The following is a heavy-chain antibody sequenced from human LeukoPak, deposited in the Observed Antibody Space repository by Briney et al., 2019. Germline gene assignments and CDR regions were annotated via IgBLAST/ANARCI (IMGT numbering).Heavy chain of an antibody. CDR1: GGSISSHNW. CDR3: ARGLGATVDY. J-gene: IGHJ4*02. CDR2: IYHSGST. V-gene: IGHV4-4*02. Sequence: SGTLSLTCAVSGGSISSHNWWSWVRQPPRKGLEWIGEIYHSGSTNYNPSLKSRVTISVDRSKNQFSLQLNSVTPEDTAVYYCARGLGATVDYWGQGTLVTVSS. D-gene: IGHD1-26*01.